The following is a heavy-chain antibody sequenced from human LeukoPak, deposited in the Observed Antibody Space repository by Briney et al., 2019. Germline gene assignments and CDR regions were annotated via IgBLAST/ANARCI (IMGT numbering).Heavy chain of an antibody. J-gene: IGHJ5*02. CDR1: GNNIIDYY. D-gene: IGHD6-13*01. CDR2: INPNSGGT. Sequence: ASVRVSCKLSGNNIIDYYINWMRQAPGQGLEWMGWINPNSGGTNYAQKFQGRVTMTRDTSISTAYMELSRLRSDDTAVYYCAREGIWAAAGSGSWFDPWGQGTLVTVSS. V-gene: IGHV1-2*02. CDR3: AREGIWAAAGSGSWFDP.